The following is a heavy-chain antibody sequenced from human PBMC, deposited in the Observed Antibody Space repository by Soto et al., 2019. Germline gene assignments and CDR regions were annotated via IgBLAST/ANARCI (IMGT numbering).Heavy chain of an antibody. CDR2: LYSTFGT. CDR3: ARDPSEGRVGNWFES. J-gene: IGHJ5*01. V-gene: IGHV3-53*01. D-gene: IGHD2-2*01. CDR1: GITVSGKKY. Sequence: DVQLVESGGGLIQPGGSLRLSCAVSGITVSGKKYITWVRQAPGKGLEWVSALYSTFGTYYADSVKGRFTISRDNAKKILYLEMYALRTEDTAVYYCARDPSEGRVGNWFESWGQGTLVTVSS.